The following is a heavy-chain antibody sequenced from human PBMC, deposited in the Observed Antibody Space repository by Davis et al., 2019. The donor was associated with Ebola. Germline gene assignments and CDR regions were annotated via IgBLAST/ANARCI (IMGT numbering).Heavy chain of an antibody. CDR1: GFTFSNSW. CDR2: INADGTTT. V-gene: IGHV3-74*01. Sequence: GESLKISCAASGFTFSNSWMHWVRQAPGKGLVWVSRINADGTTTTYADSVKGRFTISRDNAKNTLYLQMNSLRAEDTAVYYCLYGMDVWGQGTTVTVSS. CDR3: LYGMDV. J-gene: IGHJ6*02.